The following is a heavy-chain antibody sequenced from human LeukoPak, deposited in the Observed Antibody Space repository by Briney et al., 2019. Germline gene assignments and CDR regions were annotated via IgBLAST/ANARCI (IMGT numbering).Heavy chain of an antibody. J-gene: IGHJ4*02. V-gene: IGHV3-7*01. CDR3: ARRYYYDSSSDFDS. CDR1: GFTFSNHW. D-gene: IGHD3-22*01. Sequence: PGGSLRLSCAASGFTFSNHWMSWVRQAPGKGLEWVANLDQDGSEIYYADSVKGRFTISRDNAKNSLYLQMNSLRAEDTAVYYCARRYYYDSSSDFDSWGQGTLVTVSS. CDR2: LDQDGSEI.